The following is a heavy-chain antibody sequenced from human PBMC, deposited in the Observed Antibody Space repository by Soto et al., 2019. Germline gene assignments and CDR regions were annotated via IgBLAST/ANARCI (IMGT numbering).Heavy chain of an antibody. V-gene: IGHV3-7*01. CDR2: IKQDGSEK. CDR3: ARDAYGMDV. CDR1: GFTFSSYW. Sequence: GGSLRLSCAASGFTFSSYWMSWVRQAPGKGLEWVANIKQDGSEKWYVGSVKGRFTISRDNAKKSLFLQMNSLRVEDTAVYYCARDAYGMDVWGQGTTVTVSS. J-gene: IGHJ6*02.